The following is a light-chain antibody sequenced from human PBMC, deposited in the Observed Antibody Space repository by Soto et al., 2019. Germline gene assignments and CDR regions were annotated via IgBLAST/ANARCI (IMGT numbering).Light chain of an antibody. CDR3: QQYGSSPGYT. V-gene: IGKV3-20*01. J-gene: IGKJ2*01. Sequence: EIVLTQSPGTLSLSPGERATLSCRASQSVSSSYLAWYQQKTGQAPRLLIYGASSRATGIPDRFSGSGSGTDFTLTISRLEPEDFAEYYCQQYGSSPGYTFGQGTKLEIK. CDR2: GAS. CDR1: QSVSSSY.